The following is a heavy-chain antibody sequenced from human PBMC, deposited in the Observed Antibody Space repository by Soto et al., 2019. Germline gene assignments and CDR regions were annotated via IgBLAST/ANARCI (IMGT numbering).Heavy chain of an antibody. V-gene: IGHV4-59*08. D-gene: IGHD3-16*01. Sequence: SETLSLTCTVSGGSISSYYWSWIRQPPGKGLEWIGYIYYSGSTYYNPSLKSRVTIYVDTSKNQFSLKLSSVTAADTAVYYCARHDYGAVADYWGQGTLVTVSS. CDR2: IYYSGST. J-gene: IGHJ4*02. CDR1: GGSISSYY. CDR3: ARHDYGAVADY.